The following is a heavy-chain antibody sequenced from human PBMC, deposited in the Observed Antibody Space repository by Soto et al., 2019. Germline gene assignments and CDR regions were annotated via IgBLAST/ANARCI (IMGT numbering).Heavy chain of an antibody. Sequence: GGSLILSCAASGFTFNDAWMNWVRQAPGKGLEWVGLFKSKNDGGTIHYDASVEGRFTISRDDSKSVFYLQMNSLKTEDTAVYYCFTDRQVRPAYWGQGT. J-gene: IGHJ4*02. CDR3: FTDRQVRPAY. CDR2: FKSKNDGGTI. CDR1: GFTFNDAW. V-gene: IGHV3-15*07. D-gene: IGHD3-10*01.